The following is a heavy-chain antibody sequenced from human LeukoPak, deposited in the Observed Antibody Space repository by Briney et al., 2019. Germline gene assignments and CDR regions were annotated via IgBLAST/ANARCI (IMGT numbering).Heavy chain of an antibody. V-gene: IGHV3-7*04. Sequence: GGSLRLSCAGPGITFSRYWMHWVRQAPGKGLEWVANIKRDGSERNYVNSVKDRFTISRDNTKNSLYLQMNSLRAEDTAVYYCGGGDHADYWGKGTLVTVSS. CDR1: GITFSRYW. J-gene: IGHJ4*02. CDR2: IKRDGSER. D-gene: IGHD1-14*01. CDR3: GGGDHADY.